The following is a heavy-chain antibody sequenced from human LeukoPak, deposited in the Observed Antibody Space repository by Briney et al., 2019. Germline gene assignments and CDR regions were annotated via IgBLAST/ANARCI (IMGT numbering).Heavy chain of an antibody. D-gene: IGHD2-21*01. CDR1: GYIFTNYW. V-gene: IGHV5-51*01. CDR2: IYPGDSNT. J-gene: IGHJ4*02. Sequence: GESLKISCKGSGYIFTNYWIGWVRQMPGKGLEWMGIIYPGDSNTRYSPSFQGQVTISADKSIHTAYLQRSSLKASDTALYYCARRPNSLVPFDSWGQGTLVTVSS. CDR3: ARRPNSLVPFDS.